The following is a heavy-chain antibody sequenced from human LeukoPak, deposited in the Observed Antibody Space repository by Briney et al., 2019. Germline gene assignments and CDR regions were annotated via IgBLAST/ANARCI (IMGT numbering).Heavy chain of an antibody. CDR2: ISWNSGSI. V-gene: IGHV3-9*03. Sequence: GGSLRLSCAVSGFTYSIYAMSWVRQAPGKGLEWVSGISWNSGSIGYADSVKGRFTISRDNAKNSLYLQMNSLRAEDMALYYCAKDRGYCSSTSCPFDAFDIWGQGTMVTVSS. D-gene: IGHD2-2*01. CDR1: GFTYSIYA. CDR3: AKDRGYCSSTSCPFDAFDI. J-gene: IGHJ3*02.